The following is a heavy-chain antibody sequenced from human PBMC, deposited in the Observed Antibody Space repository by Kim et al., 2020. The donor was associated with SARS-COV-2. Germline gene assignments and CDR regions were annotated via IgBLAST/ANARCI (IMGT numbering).Heavy chain of an antibody. J-gene: IGHJ4*02. D-gene: IGHD6-13*01. V-gene: IGHV4-34*01. Sequence: PSLTSRVTVSVDTAKNQFSLKLSSVTAADTAVYYCARGFEADSSSWYFDYWGQGTLVTVSS. CDR3: ARGFEADSSSWYFDY.